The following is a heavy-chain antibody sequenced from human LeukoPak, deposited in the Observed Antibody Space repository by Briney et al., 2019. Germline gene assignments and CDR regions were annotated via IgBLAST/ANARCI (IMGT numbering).Heavy chain of an antibody. CDR3: ALAGAGPSGYFDF. CDR1: VYTFTTYG. V-gene: IGHV1-18*01. D-gene: IGHD6-19*01. CDR2: ISTYNGDT. Sequence: ASVKLSFNASVYTFTTYGINWVRHAPGQGLELMGVISTYNGDTNYPQSLQGSVSMTTDTSTSTAYMELRSLRSDDTAVYYCALAGAGPSGYFDFWGRGQVVPVS. J-gene: IGHJ4*02.